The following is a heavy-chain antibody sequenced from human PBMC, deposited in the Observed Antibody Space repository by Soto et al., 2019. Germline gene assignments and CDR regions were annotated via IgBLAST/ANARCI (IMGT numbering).Heavy chain of an antibody. D-gene: IGHD6-13*01. V-gene: IGHV3-43*01. CDR3: AKDEYSSSSHGMDV. CDR1: GFTFDDYT. J-gene: IGHJ6*02. Sequence: GGSLRLSCADSGFTFDDYTMHWVRQAPGKGLEWVSLISWDGGSTYYADSVKGRFTISRDNSKNSLYLQMNSLRTEDTALYYCAKDEYSSSSHGMDVWGQGTTVTVSS. CDR2: ISWDGGST.